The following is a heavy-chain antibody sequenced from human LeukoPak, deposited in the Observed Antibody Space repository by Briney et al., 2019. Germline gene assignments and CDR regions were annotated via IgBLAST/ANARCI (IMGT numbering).Heavy chain of an antibody. CDR1: GYSFTNYW. J-gene: IGHJ5*02. CDR2: IYPADSDI. V-gene: IGHV5-51*01. Sequence: GKSLKISCKGSGYSFTNYWIGWVRQMPGRGLEWMGIIYPADSDIRYSPSFQGQVTISADKSISTAYLQWSSLKASDTAMYYCARQEYCSGGSCYTWFDPWGQGTLVTVSS. D-gene: IGHD2-15*01. CDR3: ARQEYCSGGSCYTWFDP.